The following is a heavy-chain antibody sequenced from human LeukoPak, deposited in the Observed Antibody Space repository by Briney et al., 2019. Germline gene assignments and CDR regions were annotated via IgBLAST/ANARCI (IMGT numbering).Heavy chain of an antibody. D-gene: IGHD6-25*01. CDR2: IYYSGST. CDR1: GGSISSYY. Sequence: TSQTLSLTCTVSGGSISSYYWSWIRQPPGKGLEWIGYIYYSGSTNYNPSLKSRVTISVDTSKNQFSLKLSSVTAADTAVYYCARVGRGDAFDIWGQGTMVTVSS. J-gene: IGHJ3*02. CDR3: ARVGRGDAFDI. V-gene: IGHV4-59*01.